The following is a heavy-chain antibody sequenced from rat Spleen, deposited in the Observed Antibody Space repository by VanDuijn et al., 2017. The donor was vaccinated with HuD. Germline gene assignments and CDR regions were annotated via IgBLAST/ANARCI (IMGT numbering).Heavy chain of an antibody. CDR3: ATGYWELNYFDY. Sequence: EVQLEESGGGLVQPGRSLKLSCAASGFIFSDYHMASVRQAPKKGLAWVASISPSGGTTYYRDSVKGRFTISRDNAESTLYLQMDSLRSEDTATYYCATGYWELNYFDYWGQGVMVTVSS. CDR2: ISPSGGTT. V-gene: IGHV5-25*01. D-gene: IGHD5-1*01. CDR1: GFIFSDYH. J-gene: IGHJ2*01.